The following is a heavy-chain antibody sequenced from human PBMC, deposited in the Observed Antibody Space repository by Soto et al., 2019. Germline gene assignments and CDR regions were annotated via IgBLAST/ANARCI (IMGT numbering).Heavy chain of an antibody. Sequence: GASVKVSCKASGGTFSSYAISWVRQAPGQGLEWMGGIIPIFGTANYAQKFQGRVTITADKSTSTAYMELSSLRSEDTAVYYCASISFGEAYCGGDCYFDYWGQGTLVTVSS. CDR2: IIPIFGTA. CDR1: GGTFSSYA. CDR3: ASISFGEAYCGGDCYFDY. V-gene: IGHV1-69*06. D-gene: IGHD2-21*02. J-gene: IGHJ4*02.